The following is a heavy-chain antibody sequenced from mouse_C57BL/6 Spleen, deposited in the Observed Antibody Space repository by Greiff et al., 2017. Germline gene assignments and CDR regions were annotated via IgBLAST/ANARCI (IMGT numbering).Heavy chain of an antibody. CDR1: GFTFRSYA. CDR3: ARDFYGTFFDY. J-gene: IGHJ2*01. CDR2: ISDGGSYT. Sequence: EVHLVESGGGLVKPGGSLKLSCAASGFTFRSYAMSWVRQTPEQRLEWVATISDGGSYTYYPDNVKGRFTISRDNAKNNLYLQMSHLKSEDTAMYYCARDFYGTFFDYWGQGTTLTVSS. D-gene: IGHD1-2*01. V-gene: IGHV5-4*01.